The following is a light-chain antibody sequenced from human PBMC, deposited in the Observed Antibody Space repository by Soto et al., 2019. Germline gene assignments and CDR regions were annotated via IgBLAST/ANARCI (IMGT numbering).Light chain of an antibody. CDR1: QSISSSY. J-gene: IGKJ2*01. CDR2: AAS. V-gene: IGKV3-20*01. CDR3: QQYGSSSYT. Sequence: EIVLTQSPGTLSLSPGERATLSCRASQSISSSYLAWYQQKPGQAPRLLIYAASSRDTGIPDRFSGRGSGTDFTLTISRLETEDFAVYYCQQYGSSSYTFGQGTQLEIK.